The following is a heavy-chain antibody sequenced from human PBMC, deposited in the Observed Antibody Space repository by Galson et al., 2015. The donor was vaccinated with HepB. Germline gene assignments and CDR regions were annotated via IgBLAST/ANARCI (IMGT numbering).Heavy chain of an antibody. Sequence: QSGAEVKKPGESLRISCKGSGYSFASYWISWVRQMPGKGLEWMGRIDPSDSYTNYSPSFQGHVTISADKSISTAYLQWSSLKASDTAMYYCARHGEGGYSGYEPFDYWGQGTLVTVSS. D-gene: IGHD5-12*01. CDR3: ARHGEGGYSGYEPFDY. CDR2: IDPSDSYT. J-gene: IGHJ4*02. V-gene: IGHV5-10-1*01. CDR1: GYSFASYW.